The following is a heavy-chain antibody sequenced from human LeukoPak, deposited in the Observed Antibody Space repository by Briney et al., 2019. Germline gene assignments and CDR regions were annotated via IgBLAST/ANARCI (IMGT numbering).Heavy chain of an antibody. Sequence: GGSLRLSCAASGFTFDDYGMSWVRQAPGKGLEWVSGINWNGGSTGYADSVKGRFTISRDNAKNSLYLQMNSLRAEDTALYYCARVNGYGYSSSLGDYWGQGTLVTVSS. CDR3: ARVNGYGYSSSLGDY. CDR2: INWNGGST. J-gene: IGHJ4*02. D-gene: IGHD6-6*01. V-gene: IGHV3-20*04. CDR1: GFTFDDYG.